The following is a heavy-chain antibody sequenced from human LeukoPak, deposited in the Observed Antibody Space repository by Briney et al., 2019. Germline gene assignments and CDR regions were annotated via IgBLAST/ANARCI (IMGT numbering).Heavy chain of an antibody. Sequence: GGSLRLSCAASGFTFSSYGMHWVRQAPGKGLEWVAVISYDGSSKYYADPVKGRFTISRDNSKNTLYLQMNSLRTEDTAVYYCAKDRQGAGDGSFDYWGQGTLVTISS. CDR1: GFTFSSYG. J-gene: IGHJ4*02. D-gene: IGHD1-26*01. V-gene: IGHV3-30*18. CDR2: ISYDGSSK. CDR3: AKDRQGAGDGSFDY.